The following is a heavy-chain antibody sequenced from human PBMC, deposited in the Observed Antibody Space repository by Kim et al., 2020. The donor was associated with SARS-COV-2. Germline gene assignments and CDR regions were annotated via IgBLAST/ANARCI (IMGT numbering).Heavy chain of an antibody. CDR3: VRGNSGSFDY. J-gene: IGHJ4*02. V-gene: IGHV3-48*02. CDR1: GFRFSVEN. D-gene: IGHD1-26*01. CDR2: ISSTSSLK. Sequence: GGSLRLSCAASGFRFSVENMNWVRQAPGKGLEWVSYISSTSSLKYYADSVKGRFTISRDNAQNSLYLQMNSLRDEDTAVYYCVRGNSGSFDYWGQGTLVTVSS.